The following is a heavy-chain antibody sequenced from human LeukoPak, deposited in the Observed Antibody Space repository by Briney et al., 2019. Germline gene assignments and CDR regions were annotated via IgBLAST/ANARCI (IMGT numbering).Heavy chain of an antibody. CDR3: ARELYCSSTSCYFVRGFDP. CDR1: GYTFTSYG. CDR2: ISAYNGNT. D-gene: IGHD2-2*01. J-gene: IGHJ5*02. Sequence: ASVKVSCKASGYTFTSYGISWVRQAPGQGLEWMGWISAYNGNTNYAQKLQGRVTMTTDTSTSTAYMELRSLRSDDTAVYYCARELYCSSTSCYFVRGFDPWGQGTLVTVSS. V-gene: IGHV1-18*01.